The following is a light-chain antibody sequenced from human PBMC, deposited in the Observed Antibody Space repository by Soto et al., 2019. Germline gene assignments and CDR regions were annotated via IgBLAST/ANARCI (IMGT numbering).Light chain of an antibody. CDR3: SSYTTSSTRV. J-gene: IGLJ3*02. V-gene: IGLV2-14*01. Sequence: QSVLTQPASVSGSPGQSITISCTGTSSDVGGYKFVSWYQQHPGKAPKLMIYEVSNRPSGVSNRCSGSKSGNPASLTISGLQAEDEAEYYCSSYTTSSTRVFGGGTKLTVL. CDR1: SSDVGGYKF. CDR2: EVS.